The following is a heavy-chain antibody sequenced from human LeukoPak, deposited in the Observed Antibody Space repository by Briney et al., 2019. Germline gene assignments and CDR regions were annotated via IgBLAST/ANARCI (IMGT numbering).Heavy chain of an antibody. CDR2: MNSAGTTI. Sequence: GGSLRLSCAASGFTISGFWMHWVRQVPGEGLVWVARMNSAGTTINYAASVKGRFTISRENVRNTLHLQMNKLSIEDTAVYFCIREVQVRASASLGLWGRGTLVTVS. D-gene: IGHD1-1*01. CDR3: IREVQVRASASLGL. CDR1: GFTISGFW. J-gene: IGHJ4*01. V-gene: IGHV3-74*01.